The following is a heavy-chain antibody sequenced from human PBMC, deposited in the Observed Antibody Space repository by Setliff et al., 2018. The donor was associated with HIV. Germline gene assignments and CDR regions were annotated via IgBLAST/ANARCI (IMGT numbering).Heavy chain of an antibody. Sequence: GGSLRLSCAASGFTFSDFWMYWVRQAPGKGLEWVANISPEGNKKYYVGSVKGRFTSSRDNAKSSLFLQMSGLRPEDTAVYYCAKGPDYEMEDYFDYWGQGTLVTVSS. CDR1: GFTFSDFW. CDR3: AKGPDYEMEDYFDY. CDR2: ISPEGNKK. V-gene: IGHV3-7*03. J-gene: IGHJ4*02. D-gene: IGHD4-17*01.